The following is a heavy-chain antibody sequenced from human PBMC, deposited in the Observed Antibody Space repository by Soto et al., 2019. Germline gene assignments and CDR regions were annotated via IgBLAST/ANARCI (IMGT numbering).Heavy chain of an antibody. J-gene: IGHJ4*02. CDR1: GGSISSSSYY. V-gene: IGHV4-39*01. Sequence: SETLSLTCTVSGGSISSSSYYWGWIRQPPGKGLEWIGSIYYSGSTYYNPSLKSRVTISVDTSKNQFSLKLSSVTAADTAVYYCARHLYRDIVATISDSPCFDYWGQGTLVTVSS. D-gene: IGHD5-12*01. CDR2: IYYSGST. CDR3: ARHLYRDIVATISDSPCFDY.